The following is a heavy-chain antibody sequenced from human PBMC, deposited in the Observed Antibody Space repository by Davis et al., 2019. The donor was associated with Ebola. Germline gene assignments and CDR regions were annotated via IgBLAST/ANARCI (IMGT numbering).Heavy chain of an antibody. J-gene: IGHJ4*02. CDR1: GFTFDDFA. V-gene: IGHV3-9*01. CDR3: AKDVEPGEVLFGMFDE. Sequence: GGSLRLSCAASGFTFDDFAMHWLRQVPGKGLEWVSGNSWNSAIIHYADSVEGRFTVSRDNSENSLYLQMNSLRPEDTALYYCAKDVEPGEVLFGMFDEWGQGTLVTVSS. CDR2: NSWNSAII. D-gene: IGHD1-14*01.